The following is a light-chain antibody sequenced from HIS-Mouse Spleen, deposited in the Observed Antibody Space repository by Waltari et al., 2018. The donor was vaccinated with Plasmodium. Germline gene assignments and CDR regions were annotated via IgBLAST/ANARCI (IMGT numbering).Light chain of an antibody. V-gene: IGKV3-15*01. CDR3: QQYNNWSFT. CDR1: QSVNSN. CDR2: GAS. Sequence: EIVMTHSPATLSVSPGERATLSCRASQSVNSNLAWYQQKPGQAPRPLIYGASTRATGIPARFSGSGSGTEFTLTIRSLQSEDFAVYYCQQYNNWSFTFGPGTKVDIK. J-gene: IGKJ3*01.